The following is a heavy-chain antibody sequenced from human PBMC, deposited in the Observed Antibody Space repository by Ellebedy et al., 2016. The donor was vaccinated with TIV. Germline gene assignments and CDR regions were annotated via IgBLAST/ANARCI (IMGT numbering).Heavy chain of an antibody. CDR2: ET. Sequence: GESLKISCVGSGYTFPNYDMHWIRQRPGKGLESVSGETHSAVSVSGRFSVSRENDKNSLFLQMNNLTAGDTAVYYCVRDPGGWGNRHFDLWGRGTLVPVSS. J-gene: IGHJ2*01. CDR1: GYTFPNYD. V-gene: IGHV3-13*01. CDR3: VRDPGGWGNRHFDL. D-gene: IGHD6-19*01.